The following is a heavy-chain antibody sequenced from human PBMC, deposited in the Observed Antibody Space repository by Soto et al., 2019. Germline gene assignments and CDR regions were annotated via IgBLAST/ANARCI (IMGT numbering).Heavy chain of an antibody. CDR2: IYYSGST. V-gene: IGHV4-59*01. D-gene: IGHD3-10*02. Sequence: SETLSLTCTVSGGSISSYYWSWIRQPPGKGLEWIGYIYYSGSTNYNPSLKSRVTISVDTSKNQFSLKLSSVTAADTAVYYGASLSRMFRYMDVGGKGATVNVSS. J-gene: IGHJ6*03. CDR3: ASLSRMFRYMDV. CDR1: GGSISSYY.